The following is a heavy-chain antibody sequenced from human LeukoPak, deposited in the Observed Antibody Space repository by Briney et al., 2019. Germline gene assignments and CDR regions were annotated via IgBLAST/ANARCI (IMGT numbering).Heavy chain of an antibody. CDR3: ASSSSWSYYYYYMDV. CDR2: INTNTGNP. J-gene: IGHJ6*03. D-gene: IGHD6-13*01. V-gene: IGHV7-4-1*02. Sequence: ASVNVSCKASRYTFTSYAMNWVRHAPGQGLEGMGWINTNTGNPTYAQGFTGRFVFSLDTSVSTAYLQISSLKAEDTAVYYCASSSSWSYYYYYMDVWGKGTTVTVSS. CDR1: RYTFTSYA.